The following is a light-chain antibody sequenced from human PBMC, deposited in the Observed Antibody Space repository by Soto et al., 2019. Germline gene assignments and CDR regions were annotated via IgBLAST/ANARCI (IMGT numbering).Light chain of an antibody. Sequence: EIVLTQSPGTLSLSPGERATLSCRASQSVSNNYLAWYQQKPGQAPRLLIYGASSRATGIPDRFSGSGSGTDFTLTISRLEPEDFAVYSCNQYGSAPWTFGQGTKVEIK. CDR3: NQYGSAPWT. CDR2: GAS. V-gene: IGKV3-20*01. CDR1: QSVSNNY. J-gene: IGKJ1*01.